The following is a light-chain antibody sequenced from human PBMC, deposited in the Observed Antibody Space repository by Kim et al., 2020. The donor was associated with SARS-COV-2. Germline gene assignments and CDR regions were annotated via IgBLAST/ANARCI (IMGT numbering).Light chain of an antibody. J-gene: IGKJ4*01. CDR3: QQNYNTPRT. CDR1: QSVSSN. V-gene: IGKV1-39*01. CDR2: AAS. Sequence: ASVGDRVTITSRASQSVSSNLNWYQQKPGKAPNLLIYAASSLEGGVPSRFSGSGSGTDFTLTISSLQPEDFATYYCQQNYNTPRTFGEGTKVDIK.